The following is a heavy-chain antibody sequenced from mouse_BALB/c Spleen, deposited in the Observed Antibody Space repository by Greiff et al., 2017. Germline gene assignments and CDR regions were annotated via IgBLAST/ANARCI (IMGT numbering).Heavy chain of an antibody. CDR1: GYAFTNYL. D-gene: IGHD2-14*01. CDR3: ARGDRYDLLDY. J-gene: IGHJ4*01. Sequence: QVQLKESGAELVRPGTSVKVSCKASGYAFTNYLIEWVKQRPGQGLEWIGVINPGSGGTNYNEKFKGKATLTADKSSSTAYMQLSSLTSDDSAVYFCARGDRYDLLDYWGQGTSVTVSS. V-gene: IGHV1-54*01. CDR2: INPGSGGT.